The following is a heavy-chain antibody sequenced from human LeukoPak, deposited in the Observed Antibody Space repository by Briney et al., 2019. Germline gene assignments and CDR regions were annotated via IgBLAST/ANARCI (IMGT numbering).Heavy chain of an antibody. CDR3: AKDLSSGWYPYYFDF. CDR1: GFTFSSYN. J-gene: IGHJ4*02. D-gene: IGHD6-19*01. Sequence: GGSLRLSCAASGFTFSSYNMKWVRQAPGKGLEWVSSISSRSSYIFYADSVKGRFTISRDNAKKSLYLQMNSLRAEDTAVYYCAKDLSSGWYPYYFDFWGRGTLVTVSS. CDR2: ISSRSSYI. V-gene: IGHV3-21*01.